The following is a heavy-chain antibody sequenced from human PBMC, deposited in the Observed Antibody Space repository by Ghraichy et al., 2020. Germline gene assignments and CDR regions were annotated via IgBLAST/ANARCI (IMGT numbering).Heavy chain of an antibody. CDR2: MSGTGPVT. D-gene: IGHD5-18*01. J-gene: IGHJ5*01. V-gene: IGHV3-23*01. CDR3: AKSQRYAYGYREFENYFDS. Sequence: GGSLRLSCVASGFSFITYAMSWVRQAPGKRPEWISAMSGTGPVTYYADSVKGRFTISRDNSKNTLFLQMGSLTSEDTAVYYCAKSQRYAYGYREFENYFDSWGLGTLVTVSS. CDR1: GFSFITYA.